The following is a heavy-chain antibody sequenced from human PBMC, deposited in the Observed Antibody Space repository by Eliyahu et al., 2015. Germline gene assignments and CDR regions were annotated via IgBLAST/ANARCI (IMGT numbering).Heavy chain of an antibody. V-gene: IGHV4-34*01. D-gene: IGHD2-15*01. Sequence: QVQLQQWGAGLLKPSETLSLTCAVYGXSFSGYYWXWIRXPPGKGLEWIGEINHSGSTNYNPSLKSRVTISVDTSKNQFSLKLSSVTAADTAVYYCARGSVVVVHSNWFDPWGQGTLVTVSS. CDR2: INHSGST. J-gene: IGHJ5*02. CDR1: GXSFSGYY. CDR3: ARGSVVVVHSNWFDP.